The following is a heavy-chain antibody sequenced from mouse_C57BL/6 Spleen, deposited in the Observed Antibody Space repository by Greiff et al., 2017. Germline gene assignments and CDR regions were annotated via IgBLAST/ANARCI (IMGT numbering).Heavy chain of an antibody. CDR3: AREGLTTVVDY. J-gene: IGHJ2*01. CDR2: ISYDGSN. Sequence: EVQLQESGPGLVKPSQSLSLTCSVTGYSITSGYYWNWIRQFPGNKLEWMGYISYDGSNNYNPSLKNRISITRDTSKNQFFLKLNSVTTEDTATYYCAREGLTTVVDYWGQGTTLTVSS. CDR1: GYSITSGYY. D-gene: IGHD1-1*01. V-gene: IGHV3-6*01.